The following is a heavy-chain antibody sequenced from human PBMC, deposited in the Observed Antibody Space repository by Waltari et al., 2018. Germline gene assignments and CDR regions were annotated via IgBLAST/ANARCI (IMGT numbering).Heavy chain of an antibody. CDR3: ARETNNWFDP. J-gene: IGHJ5*02. Sequence: QVQLVESGGGVVQPGRSLRLSCAASGFTFSSYGMHWVRQAPGKGREWVAGIWYDGSNKYDADSGKGRFTISRDNAKNSLYLQMNSLRAEDTAVYYCARETNNWFDPWGQGTLVTVSS. V-gene: IGHV3-33*01. CDR1: GFTFSSYG. D-gene: IGHD1-7*01. CDR2: IWYDGSNK.